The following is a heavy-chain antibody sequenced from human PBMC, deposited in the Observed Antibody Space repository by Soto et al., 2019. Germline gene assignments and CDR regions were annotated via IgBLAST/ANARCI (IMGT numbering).Heavy chain of an antibody. D-gene: IGHD6-19*01. CDR1: GGSISSYY. Sequence: PSETLSLTCSVSGGSISSYYWSWIRQPPGKGLEWIGYIYYSGSTNYNPSLKSRVTISVDTSKNQFSLKLSSVTAADTAVYYCARSIAVAGDFEYWGQGTLVTVSS. CDR3: ARSIAVAGDFEY. CDR2: IYYSGST. V-gene: IGHV4-59*01. J-gene: IGHJ4*02.